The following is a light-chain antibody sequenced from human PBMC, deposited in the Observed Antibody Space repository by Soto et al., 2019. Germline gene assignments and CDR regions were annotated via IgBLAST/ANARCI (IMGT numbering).Light chain of an antibody. CDR3: GAWDSSLMGVV. CDR1: SSNVGNNY. Sequence: QSVLTQPPSVSAAPGQKGTISCSGSSSNVGNNYVSWYQQLPGTAPKLLIYDNNKLPSGIPDRFSGSKSATSATLDITALQTGDEADYYCGAWDSSLMGVVFGGGTKLTVL. J-gene: IGLJ2*01. CDR2: DNN. V-gene: IGLV1-51*01.